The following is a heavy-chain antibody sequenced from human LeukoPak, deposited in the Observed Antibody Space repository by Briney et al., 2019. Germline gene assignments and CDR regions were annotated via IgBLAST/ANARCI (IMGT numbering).Heavy chain of an antibody. CDR3: ARSGRSYYYYYYMDV. D-gene: IGHD1-26*01. Sequence: SETLSLTCAVYGGSFSGYYWSWIRQPPGKGLEWIGEINHSGSTNYNPSLKSRVTISVDTSKNQFSLKLSSVTAADTAVYYCARSGRSYYYYYYMDVWGKGTTVTVSS. V-gene: IGHV4-34*09. CDR2: INHSGST. J-gene: IGHJ6*03. CDR1: GGSFSGYY.